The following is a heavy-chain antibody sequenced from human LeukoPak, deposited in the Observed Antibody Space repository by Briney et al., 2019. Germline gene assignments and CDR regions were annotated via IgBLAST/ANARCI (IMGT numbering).Heavy chain of an antibody. CDR1: GYSIISGYY. V-gene: IGHV4-38-2*01. CDR3: ARLRYYYDSSGYYYRASFDY. D-gene: IGHD3-22*01. CDR2: IYHSGST. J-gene: IGHJ4*02. Sequence: SGALSLPCAVAGYSIISGYYWGWVRQPPGKGLEWVGSIYHSGSTYYNPSLNSRATISVDTSKTQFSLKLSSVTAADTAVYYCARLRYYYDSSGYYYRASFDYWGQGTLVTVSS.